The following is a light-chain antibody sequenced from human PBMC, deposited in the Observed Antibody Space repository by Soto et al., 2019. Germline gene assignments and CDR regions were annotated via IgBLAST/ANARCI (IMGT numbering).Light chain of an antibody. J-gene: IGKJ1*01. CDR1: QSISNW. Sequence: DIPMTQSPSTLSASVGDRVTITCRASQSISNWLAWYQQKPGKAPKLLIYRASALERGVPSRFTGSGSGTEFTLTISSLQPDDFATYYCQQSYRTPRTFGQGTKVEIK. CDR3: QQSYRTPRT. V-gene: IGKV1-5*03. CDR2: RAS.